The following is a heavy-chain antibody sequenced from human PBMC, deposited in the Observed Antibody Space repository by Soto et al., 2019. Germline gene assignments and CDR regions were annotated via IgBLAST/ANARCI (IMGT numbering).Heavy chain of an antibody. CDR3: ARSPGLVVVITSWFDP. CDR1: GGTFSSYA. Sequence: QVQLVQSGAEVKKPGSSVKVSCKASGGTFSSYAISWVRQAPGQGLEWMGGIIPIFGTANYAQKFQGRVTITADKYTSTAYMELGSLRSEDTAVYYCARSPGLVVVITSWFDPWGQGTLVTVSS. D-gene: IGHD3-22*01. CDR2: IIPIFGTA. J-gene: IGHJ5*02. V-gene: IGHV1-69*06.